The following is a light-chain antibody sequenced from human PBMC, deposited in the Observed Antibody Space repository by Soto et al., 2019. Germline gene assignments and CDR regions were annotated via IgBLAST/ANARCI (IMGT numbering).Light chain of an antibody. CDR3: RQKDVYPVT. V-gene: IGKV1-6*01. CDR1: QGIRND. CDR2: AAS. J-gene: IGKJ3*01. Sequence: ATQKKQTPSSLSASVGDRVTITCRASQGIRNDLDWFQQKPGKAPKLLIYAASNLQSGVPARFSGSGSGTDFTLTISSLQPEDFATYYFRQKDVYPVTFGPGTKVDIK.